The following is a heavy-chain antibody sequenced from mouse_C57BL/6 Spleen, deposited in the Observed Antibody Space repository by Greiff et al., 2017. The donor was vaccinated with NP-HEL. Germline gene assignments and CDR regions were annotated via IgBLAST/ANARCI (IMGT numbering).Heavy chain of an antibody. J-gene: IGHJ4*01. V-gene: IGHV1-81*01. Sequence: VQLQQSGAELARPGASVKLSCKASGYTFTSYGISWVKQRTGQGLEWIGEIYPRSGNTYYNEKFKGKATLTADKSSSTAYMELRSLTSEDSAVYFCARGEITTVTYYAMDYWGQGTSVTVSS. CDR1: GYTFTSYG. CDR3: ARGEITTVTYYAMDY. CDR2: IYPRSGNT. D-gene: IGHD1-1*01.